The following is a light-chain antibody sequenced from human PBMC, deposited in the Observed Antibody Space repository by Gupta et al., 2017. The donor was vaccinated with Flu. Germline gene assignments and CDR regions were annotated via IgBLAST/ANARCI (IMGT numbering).Light chain of an antibody. CDR1: QVISAS. CDR3: QQTNTFQWT. J-gene: IGKJ1*01. CDR2: AAS. Sequence: DIQMTQSPSSVSASVGDRVTLTCRASQVISASLAWYQHKPGKAPKLLIYAASNLESGVPSRFTGSGSGTDFSLIISSLQPEDFATYFCQQTNTFQWTFGQGTKVEIK. V-gene: IGKV1-12*01.